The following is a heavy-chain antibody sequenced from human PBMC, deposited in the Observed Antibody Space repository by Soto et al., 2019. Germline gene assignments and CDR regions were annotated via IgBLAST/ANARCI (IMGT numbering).Heavy chain of an antibody. CDR2: IYPGDSDT. CDR1: GYSFTSYW. Sequence: GESLKISCKGSGYSFTSYWIGWVRQVPGKGLEWMGIIYPGDSDTRYSPSFQGQVTIPADKSISTAYLQWSSLKASDTAMYYCARTSAAGKYYYGMDVWGQGTTVTVSS. J-gene: IGHJ6*02. V-gene: IGHV5-51*01. D-gene: IGHD6-13*01. CDR3: ARTSAAGKYYYGMDV.